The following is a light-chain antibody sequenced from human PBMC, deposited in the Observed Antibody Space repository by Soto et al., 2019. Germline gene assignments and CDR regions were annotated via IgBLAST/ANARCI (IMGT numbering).Light chain of an antibody. J-gene: IGLJ2*01. Sequence: SYELTQPPSVSVSRGQTASITCSGDKLGDKYACWYQQKPGQSPVLVIYQDSKRPSGIPERFSGSNSGNTATLTISGTQAMDEADYYCQAWDSSSLFGGGTKLTVL. CDR1: KLGDKY. CDR2: QDS. V-gene: IGLV3-1*01. CDR3: QAWDSSSL.